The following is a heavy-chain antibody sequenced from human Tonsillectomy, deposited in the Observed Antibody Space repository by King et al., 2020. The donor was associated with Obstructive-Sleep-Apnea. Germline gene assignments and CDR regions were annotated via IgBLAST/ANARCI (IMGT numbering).Heavy chain of an antibody. CDR3: ARGDGGIAVAGLYYYYYGMDV. V-gene: IGHV1-8*01. CDR1: GYTFTSYD. CDR2: MNPNSGNT. J-gene: IGHJ6*02. Sequence: QLVQSGAEVKKPGASVKVSCKASGYTFTSYDINWVRQATGQGLEWMGWMNPNSGNTGYAQKFQGRVTMTRNTSISTAYMELSSLRSEDTAVYYCARGDGGIAVAGLYYYYYGMDVWGQGTTVTVSS. D-gene: IGHD6-13*01.